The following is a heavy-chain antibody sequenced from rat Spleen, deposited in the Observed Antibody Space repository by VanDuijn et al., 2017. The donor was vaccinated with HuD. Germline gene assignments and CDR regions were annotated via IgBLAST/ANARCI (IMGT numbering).Heavy chain of an antibody. V-gene: IGHV5-25*01. CDR3: ARHPYYGSYMVVMDA. D-gene: IGHD1-2*01. J-gene: IGHJ4*01. CDR1: GFTFSNYY. CDR2: ISTCGGNT. Sequence: EVQLVESGGGLVQPGRSLKLSCAALGFTFSNYYMAWVRQAPTKCLEWVESISTCGGNTYYRGSVKGRFTIARDSAKRTLYLQMDSLRTEDTATYCCARHPYYGSYMVVMDAGGQGSSVTVSS.